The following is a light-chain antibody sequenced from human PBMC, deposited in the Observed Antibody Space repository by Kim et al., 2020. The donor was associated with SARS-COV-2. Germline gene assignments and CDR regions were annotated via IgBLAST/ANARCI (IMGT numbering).Light chain of an antibody. Sequence: SSELTQDPAVSVALGQTVRITCQGDSLRSYYASWYQQKPGQAPVLVIYGKNNRPSGILDRFSGSSSGNTASLTITGAQAEDEADYYCNSRDSSGNLVVFGGGTKLTVL. V-gene: IGLV3-19*01. CDR3: NSRDSSGNLVV. CDR2: GKN. J-gene: IGLJ2*01. CDR1: SLRSYY.